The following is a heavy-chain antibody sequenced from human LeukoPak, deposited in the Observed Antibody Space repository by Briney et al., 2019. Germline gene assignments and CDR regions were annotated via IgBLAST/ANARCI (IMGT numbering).Heavy chain of an antibody. J-gene: IGHJ4*02. CDR2: MNPNSGNT. V-gene: IGHV1-8*01. D-gene: IGHD3-22*01. CDR1: GYTFTSYD. Sequence: ASVKVSCKASGYTFTSYDISWVRQATGQGLEWMGWMNPNSGNTGYTQKFQGRVTMTRNTSISTAYMELSSLRSEDTAVYYCARGVYDSSGYYPYTLQYWGQGTLVTVSS. CDR3: ARGVYDSSGYYPYTLQY.